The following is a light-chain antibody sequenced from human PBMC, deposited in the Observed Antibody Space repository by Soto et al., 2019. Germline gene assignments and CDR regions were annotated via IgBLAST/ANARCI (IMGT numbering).Light chain of an antibody. Sequence: DIQMTQSPSTLSASVGDRVTITCLASQSISRWFAWYQQKPGKAPKLLIYDASSLESGVPSRFSGSGSGTEFTLTISSLQPDDFATYYCQQYNSYPWTFGQGTKVDIK. CDR1: QSISRW. CDR2: DAS. CDR3: QQYNSYPWT. J-gene: IGKJ1*01. V-gene: IGKV1-5*01.